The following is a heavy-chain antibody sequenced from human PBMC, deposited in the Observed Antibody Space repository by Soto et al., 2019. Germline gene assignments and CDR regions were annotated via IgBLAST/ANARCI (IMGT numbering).Heavy chain of an antibody. Sequence: SVKVSCKASGVTFSSYAISWVRQAPGQGLEWMGGIIPIFGTANYAQKFQGRVTITADESTSTAYMELSSLRSEDTAVYYCARESAYSSSADYWGQGTLVTVSS. J-gene: IGHJ4*02. CDR1: GVTFSSYA. CDR3: ARESAYSSSADY. CDR2: IIPIFGTA. V-gene: IGHV1-69*13. D-gene: IGHD6-6*01.